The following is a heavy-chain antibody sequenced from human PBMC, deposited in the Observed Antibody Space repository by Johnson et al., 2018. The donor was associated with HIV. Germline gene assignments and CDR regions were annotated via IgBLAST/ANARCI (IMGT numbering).Heavy chain of an antibody. CDR3: TRDHYNFWSGDAFDI. Sequence: QMLLVESGGGVVQPGRSLRLSCAASGFTFSSNAMHWVRQSPGKGLEWVAVISFDGTNTYYGDSVKGRFTISRDNSNNTLSLQMNSLRAEETAVYYCTRDHYNFWSGDAFDIRGQGTMVTVSS. CDR2: ISFDGTNT. CDR1: GFTFSSNA. J-gene: IGHJ3*02. V-gene: IGHV3-30-3*01. D-gene: IGHD3-3*01.